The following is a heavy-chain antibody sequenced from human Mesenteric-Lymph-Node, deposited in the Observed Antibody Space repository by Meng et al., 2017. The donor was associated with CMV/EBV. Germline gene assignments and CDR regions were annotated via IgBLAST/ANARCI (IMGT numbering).Heavy chain of an antibody. CDR3: ARPTGGSSSPWDH. CDR2: MYFGGGT. J-gene: IGHJ4*02. V-gene: IGHV4-39*01. Sequence: SGGSIRSRDWGWGWIRQPPGKGLEWIGSMYFGGGTYYNPSLKSRVTISVDSSKNQFSLKVTSVTAADTAVYYCARPTGGSSSPWDHWDQGTLVTVSS. D-gene: IGHD6-6*01. CDR1: GGSIRSRDWG.